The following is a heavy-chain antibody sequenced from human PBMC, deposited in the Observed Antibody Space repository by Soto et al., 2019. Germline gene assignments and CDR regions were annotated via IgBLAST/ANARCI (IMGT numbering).Heavy chain of an antibody. J-gene: IGHJ6*02. CDR1: GFSLSTGGVG. V-gene: IGHV2-5*02. D-gene: IGHD2-21*02. Sequence: QITLKESGPTLVKPTQTLTLTCTFSGFSLSTGGVGVGWIRQPPGEALEWLALIYWDDDKRYSPSLESRLTITKDTSKNQVGLTMTNMDPVDTATYYCAHSRCGGDCLQSYSSHYYYGMDVWGQGTTVTVSS. CDR2: IYWDDDK. CDR3: AHSRCGGDCLQSYSSHYYYGMDV.